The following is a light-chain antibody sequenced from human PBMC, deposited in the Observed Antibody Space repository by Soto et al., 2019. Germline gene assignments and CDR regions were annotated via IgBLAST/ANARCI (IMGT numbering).Light chain of an antibody. CDR1: QSLLHSDGYNY. V-gene: IGKV2-28*01. CDR3: MQALHTPPT. J-gene: IGKJ1*01. CDR2: LGS. Sequence: DIMMTQSPVSLPVTPGEPASISCRSQQSLLHSDGYNYLDWYLQKPGQSPQLLIYLGSNRASGVPDRFSGSGSGTDFTLKISRVEAEDVGVYYCMQALHTPPTFGQGTRVEIK.